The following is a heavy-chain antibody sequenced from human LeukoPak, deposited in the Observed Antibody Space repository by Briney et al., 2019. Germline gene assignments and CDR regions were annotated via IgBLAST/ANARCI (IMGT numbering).Heavy chain of an antibody. V-gene: IGHV3-74*01. CDR1: GFIFSNYW. CDR3: VGDLLIGGGSWSVPSLDS. Sequence: GGSLRLSCAASGFIFSNYWMHWVRHVPGKGLLWVSRINVDGSRKIYADSVKGRFAISRDNAKNTVSLQMNSLRVDDTAVYYCVGDLLIGGGSWSVPSLDSWGQGILVTVSS. D-gene: IGHD1-14*01. CDR2: INVDGSRK. J-gene: IGHJ4*02.